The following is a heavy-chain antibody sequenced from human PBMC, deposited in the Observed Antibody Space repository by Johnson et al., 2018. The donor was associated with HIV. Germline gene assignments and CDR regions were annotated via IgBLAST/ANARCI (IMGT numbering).Heavy chain of an antibody. CDR3: ARVDQTLDYYDSRAAFDI. Sequence: QVQLVESGGGVVQPGRSLRLSCAASGFTFSSYAMHWVRQAPGKGLEWVAVISYDGSNKYYADSVKGRFTISRDNSKNTLYLQMNSLRAEDTAVYYCARVDQTLDYYDSRAAFDIWGHGTMVTVSS. CDR2: ISYDGSNK. CDR1: GFTFSSYA. V-gene: IGHV3-30*04. D-gene: IGHD3-22*01. J-gene: IGHJ3*02.